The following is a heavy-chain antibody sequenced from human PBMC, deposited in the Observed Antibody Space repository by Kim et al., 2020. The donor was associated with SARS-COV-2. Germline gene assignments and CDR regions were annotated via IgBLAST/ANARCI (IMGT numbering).Heavy chain of an antibody. CDR2: ISSSSSTI. J-gene: IGHJ6*02. V-gene: IGHV3-48*02. D-gene: IGHD3-3*01. CDR3: ARNYDFWSGLYYYYGMDV. CDR1: GFTFSSYS. Sequence: GGSLRLSCAASGFTFSSYSMNWVRQAPGKGLEWVSYISSSSSTIYYADSVKGRFTISRDNAKNSLYLQMNSLRDEDTAVYYCARNYDFWSGLYYYYGMDVWGQGTTVTVSS.